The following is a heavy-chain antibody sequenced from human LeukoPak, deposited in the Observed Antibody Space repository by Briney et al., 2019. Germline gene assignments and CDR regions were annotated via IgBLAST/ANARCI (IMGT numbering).Heavy chain of an antibody. CDR2: IYTSGTT. D-gene: IGHD5-12*01. Sequence: SETLSLTCTVSGGSISSGSYYWSWIRQPAGKGLEWIGRIYTSGTTNYNPSLKSRVTMSVDTSKNQFSLKLSSVTAADTAVYYCARDRSGYDQEYYFDYWGQGTLVTVSS. V-gene: IGHV4-61*02. J-gene: IGHJ4*02. CDR3: ARDRSGYDQEYYFDY. CDR1: GGSISSGSYY.